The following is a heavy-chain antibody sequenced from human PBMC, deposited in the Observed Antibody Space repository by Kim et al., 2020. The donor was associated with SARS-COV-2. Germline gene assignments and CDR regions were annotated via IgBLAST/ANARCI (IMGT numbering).Heavy chain of an antibody. D-gene: IGHD2-15*01. CDR3: ARAEVVSYYGMDV. CDR2: IIPILGIA. CDR1: GGTFSSYA. J-gene: IGHJ6*02. Sequence: SVKVSCKASGGTFSSYAISWVRQAPGQGLEWMGRIIPILGIANYAQKFQGRVTITADKSTSTAYMELSSLRSEDTAVYYCARAEVVSYYGMDVWGQGTTVTVSS. V-gene: IGHV1-69*04.